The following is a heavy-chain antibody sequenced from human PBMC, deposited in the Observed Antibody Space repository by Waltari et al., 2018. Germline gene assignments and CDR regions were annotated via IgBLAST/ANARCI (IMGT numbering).Heavy chain of an antibody. D-gene: IGHD3-10*01. CDR1: GYTFTSYA. CDR3: ARDSVYYYYYMDV. CDR2: INAGNGNT. V-gene: IGHV1-3*03. Sequence: QVQLVQSGAEVKKPGASVKVSCKASGYTFTSYAMHWVRQAPGQRLEWMGWINAGNGNTKYSQEFQGRVTITRDTSASTAYMELNSLRAEDTAVYYCARDSVYYYYYMDVWGKGTTVTVSS. J-gene: IGHJ6*03.